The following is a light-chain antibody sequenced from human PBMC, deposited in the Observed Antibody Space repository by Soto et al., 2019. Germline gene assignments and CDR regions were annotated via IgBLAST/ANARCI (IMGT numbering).Light chain of an antibody. J-gene: IGKJ5*01. Sequence: EIVMTQSPATLSVSPGERATLSCRASQSVSSNLAWYQQKPGQAPRLLIYGASTRATGIPARFSGSGSGTEFTRTISSLQSEYFAVYYCQQYSNWPPITFGQGTRLEIK. V-gene: IGKV3-15*01. CDR2: GAS. CDR3: QQYSNWPPIT. CDR1: QSVSSN.